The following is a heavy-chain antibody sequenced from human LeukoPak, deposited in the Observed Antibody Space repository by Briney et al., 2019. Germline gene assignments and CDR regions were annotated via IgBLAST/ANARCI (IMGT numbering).Heavy chain of an antibody. D-gene: IGHD3-22*01. CDR2: IYYSGST. CDR3: ARDIMIVVVQGAFDI. V-gene: IGHV4-59*12. Sequence: SETLSLTCTVSGGSISSYYWSWIRLPPGKGLEWIGYIYYSGSTNYNPSLKSRVTISVDTSKNQFSLKLSSVTAADTAVYYCARDIMIVVVQGAFDIWGQGTMVTVSS. CDR1: GGSISSYY. J-gene: IGHJ3*02.